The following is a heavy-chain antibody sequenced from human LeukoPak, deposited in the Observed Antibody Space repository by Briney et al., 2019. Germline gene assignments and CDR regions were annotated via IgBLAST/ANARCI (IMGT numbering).Heavy chain of an antibody. D-gene: IGHD5-18*01. CDR3: ARTPSRGYSYDY. Sequence: GGSLRLSCAASGFTFSTYEMNWVRQAPGKGLEWVSYISSSGSTIHYSDSVKGRFTISRDNAKHSLYLQMNSLRAEDTAVYYCARTPSRGYSYDYWGQGTLVTVSS. J-gene: IGHJ4*02. CDR2: ISSSGSTI. V-gene: IGHV3-48*03. CDR1: GFTFSTYE.